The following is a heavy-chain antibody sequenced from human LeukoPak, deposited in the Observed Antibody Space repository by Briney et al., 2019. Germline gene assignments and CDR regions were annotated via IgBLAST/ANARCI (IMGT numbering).Heavy chain of an antibody. CDR2: IIPIFGTA. CDR1: GGTFSSYA. D-gene: IGHD6-13*01. Sequence: SVKASCKASGGTFSSYAISWVRQAPGQGLEWMGGIIPIFGTANYAQKFQGRVTITADESTSTAYMELSSLRSEDTAVYYCARDGAAAGNFDYWGQGTLVTVSS. J-gene: IGHJ4*02. CDR3: ARDGAAAGNFDY. V-gene: IGHV1-69*13.